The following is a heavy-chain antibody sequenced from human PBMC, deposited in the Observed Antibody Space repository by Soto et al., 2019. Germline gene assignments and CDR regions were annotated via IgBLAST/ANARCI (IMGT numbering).Heavy chain of an antibody. J-gene: IGHJ1*01. CDR2: ISRDGIGT. CDR1: GFTFTTYW. D-gene: IGHD3-3*01. V-gene: IGHV3-74*03. CDR3: GPLGNFGVVMGH. Sequence: QPGGSLRLSCAASGFTFTTYWMHWVRQAPGKGLVWVSRISRDGIGTTYAESVKGRFTISRDNTKNTLYLQMNSLRVEDTAVYYCGPLGNFGVVMGHWGQGTLVTVS.